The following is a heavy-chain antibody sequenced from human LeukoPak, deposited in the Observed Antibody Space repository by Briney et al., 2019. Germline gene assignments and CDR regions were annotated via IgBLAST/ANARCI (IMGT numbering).Heavy chain of an antibody. D-gene: IGHD1-26*01. Sequence: GGSLRLSCAASGFTFTSYSMNWVRQAPGKGLEWVSTISGGGGSTYYADSVKGRFTISRDNSKNTPYLQVNSLRAEDTAVYYCAKGGKWDVTPFDYWGQGTLVTVSS. CDR2: ISGGGGST. J-gene: IGHJ4*02. CDR3: AKGGKWDVTPFDY. CDR1: GFTFTSYS. V-gene: IGHV3-23*01.